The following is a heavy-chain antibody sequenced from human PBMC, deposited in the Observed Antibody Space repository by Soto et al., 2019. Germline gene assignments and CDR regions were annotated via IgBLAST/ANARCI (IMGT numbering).Heavy chain of an antibody. D-gene: IGHD3-3*01. Sequence: PSETVSLTCTVSGGCISSGGYYWSWIRQHPGKGLEWIGSISYSGSTYYNPSLKSRVTISVDTSKNQFSLKLSSVTAADTAVYSCARELSGYYGSRWFDPWGQGTLVTVSS. V-gene: IGHV4-31*03. CDR2: ISYSGST. J-gene: IGHJ5*02. CDR3: ARELSGYYGSRWFDP. CDR1: GGCISSGGYY.